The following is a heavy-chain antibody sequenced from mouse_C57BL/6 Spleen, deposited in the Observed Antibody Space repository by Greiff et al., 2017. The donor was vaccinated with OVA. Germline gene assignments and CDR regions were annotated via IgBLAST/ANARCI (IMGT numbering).Heavy chain of an antibody. D-gene: IGHD2-1*01. CDR3: ARKEDGNFWFAY. CDR2: ISSGGSYT. V-gene: IGHV5-6*01. Sequence: EVKVVESGGDLVKPGGSLKLSCAASGFTFSSYGMSWVRQTPDKRLEWVATISSGGSYTYYPDSVKGRFTISRDNAKNTLYLQMSSLKSEETAMYYCARKEDGNFWFAYWGQGTLVTVSA. CDR1: GFTFSSYG. J-gene: IGHJ3*01.